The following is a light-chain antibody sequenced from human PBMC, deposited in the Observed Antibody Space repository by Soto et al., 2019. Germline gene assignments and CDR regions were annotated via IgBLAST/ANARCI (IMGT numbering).Light chain of an antibody. Sequence: QSALTQPASVSGSPGLSSTISCTGTSSDVGGYNYVSWYQQHPGKAPKLMIYDVSNRPSGVSNRFSGSKSGNTASLTISGRQAEDEADYYCSAYTSSSTMVFGGGTKLTVL. CDR2: DVS. CDR1: SSDVGGYNY. J-gene: IGLJ2*01. CDR3: SAYTSSSTMV. V-gene: IGLV2-14*01.